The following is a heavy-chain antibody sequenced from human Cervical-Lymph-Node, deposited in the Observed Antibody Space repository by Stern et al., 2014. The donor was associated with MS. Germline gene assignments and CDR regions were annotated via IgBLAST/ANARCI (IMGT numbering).Heavy chain of an antibody. CDR1: GGSISSGDFS. V-gene: IGHV4-30-2*01. D-gene: IGHD2-21*01. J-gene: IGHJ6*02. CDR2: IFYSGIT. CDR3: ARGAGGAYDGMDV. Sequence: VQLVESGSGLVKPSQTLSLTCAVSGGSISSGDFSWSWIRQPPGKGLEWIGHIFYSGITFYNPSLKSGVTISVDRSKNQFSLKVNSVTAADTAVYYCARGAGGAYDGMDVWGQGTAVTVSS.